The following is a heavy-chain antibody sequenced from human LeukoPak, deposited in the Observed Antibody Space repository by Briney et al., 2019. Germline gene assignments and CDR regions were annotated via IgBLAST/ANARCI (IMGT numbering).Heavy chain of an antibody. Sequence: PGGSLRRSCAASGFTFSSYAMSLVRQDPGKVLEWVSAISGSGGSTYYADSVKGRFTISRYNSKNTLYLQMNSLRAEDTAVYYCARGGWVGAFDIWGQGTMVTVSS. CDR3: ARGGWVGAFDI. D-gene: IGHD3-16*01. CDR1: GFTFSSYA. V-gene: IGHV3-23*01. J-gene: IGHJ3*02. CDR2: ISGSGGST.